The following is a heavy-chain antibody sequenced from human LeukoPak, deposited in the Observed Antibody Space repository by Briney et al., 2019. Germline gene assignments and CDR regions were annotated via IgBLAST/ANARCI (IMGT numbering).Heavy chain of an antibody. V-gene: IGHV4-4*07. CDR2: IYTSGCT. CDR3: ARVTVVPAAMTSYYYYMDV. Sequence: SETLSLTCTVSGGSISSYYWSWIRQPAGKGLEWIGRIYTSGCTNYNPSLKSRVTMSVDTSKNQFSLKLSSVTAADTAVYYCARVTVVPAAMTSYYYYMDVWGKGTTVTVSS. D-gene: IGHD2-2*01. CDR1: GGSISSYY. J-gene: IGHJ6*03.